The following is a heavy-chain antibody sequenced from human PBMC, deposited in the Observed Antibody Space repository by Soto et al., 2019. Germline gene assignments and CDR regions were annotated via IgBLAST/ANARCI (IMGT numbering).Heavy chain of an antibody. CDR3: ARAEYSSSWSPYYYYYGMAV. D-gene: IGHD6-13*01. V-gene: IGHV3-30*14. J-gene: IGHJ6*02. CDR2: VSYDGTKE. CDR1: GFTFDSYP. Sequence: PGGSLRLSCAVSGFTFDSYPMHWVRQAPGKGLEWVAVVSYDGTKEYYADSVKGRFTISRDNSKSTLSLQMNSLRADDTAVYYCARAEYSSSWSPYYYYYGMAVWGQGTTVTVSS.